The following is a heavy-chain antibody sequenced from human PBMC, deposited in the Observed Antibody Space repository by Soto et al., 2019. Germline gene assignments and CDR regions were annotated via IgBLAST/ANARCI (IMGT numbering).Heavy chain of an antibody. J-gene: IGHJ4*02. CDR3: ARETADSPGYYFDY. Sequence: QVQLVQSGAEVKKPGSSVKVSCKASGGTFSSYTISWVRQAPGQGLEWMGRIIPILGIANYAQKFQGRVTITADKSTSTAYMELSSLRSEDTAVYYCARETADSPGYYFDYWGQGTLVTVSS. V-gene: IGHV1-69*08. CDR2: IIPILGIA. CDR1: GGTFSSYT. D-gene: IGHD6-13*01.